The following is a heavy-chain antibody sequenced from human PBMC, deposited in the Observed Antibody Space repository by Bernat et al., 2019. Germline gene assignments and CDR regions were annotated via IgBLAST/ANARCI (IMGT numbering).Heavy chain of an antibody. CDR2: INTNTGNP. CDR3: ARDRIAAGFGKKNWFDP. D-gene: IGHD6-6*01. Sequence: QVQLVQSGSELKKPGASVKVSCKASGYTFTSYAMNWVRQAPGQGLEGMGWINTNTGNPTYAQGFTGQIVLSLDTLFRRAYLQISNLMAKHTAVYYWARDRIAAGFGKKNWFDPWGEGSLVTASS. V-gene: IGHV7-4-1*02. CDR1: GYTFTSYA. J-gene: IGHJ5*02.